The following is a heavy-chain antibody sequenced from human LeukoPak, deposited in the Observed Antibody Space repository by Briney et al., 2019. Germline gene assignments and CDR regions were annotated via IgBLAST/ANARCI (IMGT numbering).Heavy chain of an antibody. V-gene: IGHV3-48*02. J-gene: IGHJ1*01. D-gene: IGHD2-2*01. CDR2: ISSSSSTI. CDR1: GFTFSIYS. CDR3: ARDADCISTDCYDPEYFQH. Sequence: QPGGSLRLSCAASGFTFSIYSMNWVRQAPGKGLEWVSYISSSSSTIYYADSVKGRFTISRDNAKSSLYLQMNSLRDEDTAVCYCARDADCISTDCYDPEYFQHWGQGTLVTVSS.